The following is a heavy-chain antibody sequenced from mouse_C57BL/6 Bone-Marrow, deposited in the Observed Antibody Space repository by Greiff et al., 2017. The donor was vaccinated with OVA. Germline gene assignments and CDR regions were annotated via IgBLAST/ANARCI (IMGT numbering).Heavy chain of an antibody. CDR2: ISYDGSN. CDR3: ARVVTTVVANAMDY. D-gene: IGHD1-1*01. Sequence: EVQVVESGPGLVKPSQSLSLTCSVTGYSITSGYYWNWIRQFPGNKLEWMGYISYDGSNNYNPSLKNRISITSDTSKNQFFLKLNSVTTEDTATYYCARVVTTVVANAMDYWGQGTSVTVSS. J-gene: IGHJ4*01. CDR1: GYSITSGYY. V-gene: IGHV3-6*01.